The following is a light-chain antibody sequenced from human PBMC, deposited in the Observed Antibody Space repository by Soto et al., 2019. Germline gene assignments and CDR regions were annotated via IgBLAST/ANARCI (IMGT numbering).Light chain of an antibody. CDR1: QYIGSA. CDR3: QQCGDRPRT. CDR2: DAS. J-gene: IGKJ1*01. V-gene: IGKV3-15*01. Sequence: EVVLTQSPATLSVSPGDRATLSCRASQYIGSAVAWYHQRSGQAPRLLIFDASIRVPTTPARFSGSVSGTEFTLTISSLESEDFAVYFCQQCGDRPRTFGQGTKVEIK.